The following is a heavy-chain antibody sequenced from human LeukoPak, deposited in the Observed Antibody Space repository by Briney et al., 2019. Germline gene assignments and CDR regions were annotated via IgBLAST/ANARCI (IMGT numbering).Heavy chain of an antibody. V-gene: IGHV1-18*01. CDR1: GDTFSSNA. D-gene: IGHD3-22*01. CDR3: GRGPFYYDID. CDR2: ISGYSGKT. J-gene: IGHJ4*02. Sequence: ASVRVSCKASGDTFSSNAISWVRQAPGQGLEWMGWISGYSGKTNYAQKLRDRVTMTTDASTNTAYMELRSLRSDDTAVYYCGRGPFYYDIDWGQGTLITVSS.